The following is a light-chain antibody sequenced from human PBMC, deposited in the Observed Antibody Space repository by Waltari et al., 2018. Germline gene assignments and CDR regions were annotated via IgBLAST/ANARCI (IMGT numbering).Light chain of an antibody. Sequence: QSALTQPASVSGSPGQSSTISCTGTSSDVGNYNSVSWYQQHPGNAPTLIIYVVTKRHSGDSNLFAGSKSGNTASRIIARLQAEDEADDYCSSYTTSTTLIFGGGTKLT. CDR2: VVT. V-gene: IGLV2-14*01. J-gene: IGLJ2*01. CDR3: SSYTTSTTLI. CDR1: SSDVGNYNS.